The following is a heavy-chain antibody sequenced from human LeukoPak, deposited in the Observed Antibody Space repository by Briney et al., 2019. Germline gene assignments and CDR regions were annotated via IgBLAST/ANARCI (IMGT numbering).Heavy chain of an antibody. CDR3: ARVPHSSSWLFFDY. J-gene: IGHJ4*02. CDR2: IYYSGST. Sequence: PSETLSLTCTVSGGSISSYHWSWIRQPPGKGLEWIGYIYYSGSTNYNPSLKSRVTISVDTSKNQFSLKLSSVTAADTAVYYCARVPHSSSWLFFDYWGQGTLVTVSS. CDR1: GGSISSYH. V-gene: IGHV4-59*01. D-gene: IGHD6-13*01.